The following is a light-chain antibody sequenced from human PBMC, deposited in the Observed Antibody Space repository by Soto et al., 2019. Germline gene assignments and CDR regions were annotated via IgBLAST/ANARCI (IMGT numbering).Light chain of an antibody. CDR2: DAS. V-gene: IGKV1-39*01. J-gene: IGKJ2*01. Sequence: DVQMTQSPSSRSACVGDRVTITCRASQRIRTSLNWYQQKPGKAPKFLIYDASSLQSEVPSRFSGSGSGTDFTLTISNLQPEDFATYYCQQSYSVPPTFGQGTKLEI. CDR3: QQSYSVPPT. CDR1: QRIRTS.